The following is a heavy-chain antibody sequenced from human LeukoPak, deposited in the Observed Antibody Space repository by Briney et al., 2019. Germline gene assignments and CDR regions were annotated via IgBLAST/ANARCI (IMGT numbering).Heavy chain of an antibody. J-gene: IGHJ4*02. V-gene: IGHV4-34*01. CDR3: ARFGSGGNSGDY. CDR2: INHGGST. CDR1: GGSFSGYY. D-gene: IGHD4-23*01. Sequence: SETLSLTCAVYGGSFSGYYWSWIRQPPGKGLEGIGEINHGGSTNYNPSLKSRVTISVDTSKNQCSLKLTSVTAADTAVYYCARFGSGGNSGDYWGQGTLVTVSS.